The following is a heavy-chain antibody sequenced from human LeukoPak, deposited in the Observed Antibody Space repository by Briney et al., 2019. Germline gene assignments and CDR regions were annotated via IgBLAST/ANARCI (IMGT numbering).Heavy chain of an antibody. D-gene: IGHD3-9*01. J-gene: IGHJ4*02. CDR1: GYTLTELS. CDR3: ATGERYFDWLLFF. Sequence: ASVKVSCKASGYTLTELSMHWVRQAPGKGLEWMGGFDPEDGETIYAQKFQGRVTMTEDTSTDTAYMELSSLRSEDTAVYYCATGERYFDWLLFFWGQGTLVTVSS. CDR2: FDPEDGET. V-gene: IGHV1-24*01.